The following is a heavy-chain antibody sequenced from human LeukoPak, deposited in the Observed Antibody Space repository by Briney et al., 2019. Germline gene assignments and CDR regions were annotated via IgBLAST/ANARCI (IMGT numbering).Heavy chain of an antibody. J-gene: IGHJ3*02. D-gene: IGHD6-13*01. CDR2: INSDGSST. CDR3: ARDEAAAGPWAFDI. V-gene: IGHV3-74*01. CDR1: GFTFSSYW. Sequence: GGSLRLSCAASGFTFSSYWMHWVRQAPGKGLVWVSRINSDGSSTSYADSVKGRFTISRDNAKNTLYLQMNSLRAEDTAVYFCARDEAAAGPWAFDIWGQGTMVTVSS.